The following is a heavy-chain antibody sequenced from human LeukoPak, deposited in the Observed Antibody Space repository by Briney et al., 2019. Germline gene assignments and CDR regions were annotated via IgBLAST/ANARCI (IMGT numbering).Heavy chain of an antibody. J-gene: IGHJ4*02. CDR3: ARDLYGGPFDY. CDR1: GFTFSSYA. V-gene: IGHV3-30-3*01. CDR2: ISYDGSNK. Sequence: GGSLRLSCAAPGFTFSSYAMHWVRQAPGKGLEWVAVISYDGSNKYYADSVKGRFTISRDNSKNTLYLQMNSLRAEDTAVYYCARDLYGGPFDYWGQGTLVTVSS. D-gene: IGHD4-23*01.